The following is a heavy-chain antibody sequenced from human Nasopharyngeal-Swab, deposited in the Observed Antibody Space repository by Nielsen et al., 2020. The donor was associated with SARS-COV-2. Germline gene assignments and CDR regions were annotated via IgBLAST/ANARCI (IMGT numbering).Heavy chain of an antibody. Sequence: SVKVSCKASGGTFSSYAISWVRQAPGQGLEWMGRIIPIVGITNHAQKFQGRVTITADKSTNTVYVELRSLTSEDTAVYYCASREDSLTGSSFAYWGQGTLITVSS. J-gene: IGHJ4*02. CDR2: IIPIVGIT. CDR3: ASREDSLTGSSFAY. V-gene: IGHV1-69*04. CDR1: GGTFSSYA. D-gene: IGHD3-9*01.